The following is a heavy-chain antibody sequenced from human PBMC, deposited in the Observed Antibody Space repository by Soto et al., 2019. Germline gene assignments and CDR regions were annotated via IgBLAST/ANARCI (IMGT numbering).Heavy chain of an antibody. CDR1: GYTFTSNA. CDR2: VNAVNGYT. CDR3: ARGAHTYGYVFDY. V-gene: IGHV1-3*01. Sequence: QVHLVQSGAEVKKPGASVKVSCRSSGYTFTSNAIHWVRQAPGQSLEWMGWVNAVNGYTKYLQNFQGRVTISSDTSESTAYMELNSLRSEDTAVYYCARGAHTYGYVFDYWGQGTLVTVAS. J-gene: IGHJ4*02. D-gene: IGHD5-18*01.